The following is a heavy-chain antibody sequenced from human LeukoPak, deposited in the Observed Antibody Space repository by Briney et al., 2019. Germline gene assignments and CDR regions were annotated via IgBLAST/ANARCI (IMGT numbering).Heavy chain of an antibody. CDR3: ARVGNYYPAYYFDY. CDR2: IYSGGST. CDR1: GFTFSSYG. D-gene: IGHD3-22*01. V-gene: IGHV3-53*01. J-gene: IGHJ4*02. Sequence: PGGSLRLSCAASGFTFSSYGMHWVRQAPGKGLEWVSVIYSGGSTYYADSVKGRFTISRDNSKNTLYLQMNSLRAEDTAVYYCARVGNYYPAYYFDYWGQGTLVTVSS.